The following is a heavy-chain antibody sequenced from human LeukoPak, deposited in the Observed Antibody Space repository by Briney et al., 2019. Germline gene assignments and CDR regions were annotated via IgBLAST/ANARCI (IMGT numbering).Heavy chain of an antibody. J-gene: IGHJ6*02. CDR1: GGSISSGDYY. CDR3: ATSLLGEFYGMDV. D-gene: IGHD3-10*01. Sequence: PSQTLSLTCTVSGGSISSGDYYWSWIRQPPGKGLEWIGYIYYSGSTYYNPSLKSRVTISVDTSKNQFSLKLSSVTAADTAVYYCATSLLGEFYGMDVWGQGTTVTVSS. V-gene: IGHV4-30-4*01. CDR2: IYYSGST.